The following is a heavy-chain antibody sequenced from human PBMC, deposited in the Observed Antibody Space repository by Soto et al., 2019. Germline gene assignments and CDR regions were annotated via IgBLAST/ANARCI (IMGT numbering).Heavy chain of an antibody. V-gene: IGHV3-7*01. CDR2: IKQDGSEK. J-gene: IGHJ6*02. CDR3: ARGQWGLDV. D-gene: IGHD6-19*01. CDR1: GFTFGSYW. Sequence: EVQLVESGGGLVQPGGSLRLSCAASGFTFGSYWMSWVRQVPGKGLEWVAKIKQDGSEKYYVDSVKGRFTISRDNAKNSLYLQMNSLRAEDTAVYYCARGQWGLDVWGQGTTVTVSS.